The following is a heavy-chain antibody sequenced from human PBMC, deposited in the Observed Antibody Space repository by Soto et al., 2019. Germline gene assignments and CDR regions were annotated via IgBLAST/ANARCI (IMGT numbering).Heavy chain of an antibody. CDR2: ISTHNGNT. CDR3: ARDWVGPTIRFDP. D-gene: IGHD1-26*01. V-gene: IGHV1-18*04. J-gene: IGHJ5*02. CDR1: GYTFTSYG. Sequence: ASVKVSCKASGYTFTSYGITWVRQAPGQGPEWMGWISTHNGNTNYAQKFQDRVTMTRDTSTGTAYMELRSLGSDDTALYYCARDWVGPTIRFDPWGQGTLVTVSS.